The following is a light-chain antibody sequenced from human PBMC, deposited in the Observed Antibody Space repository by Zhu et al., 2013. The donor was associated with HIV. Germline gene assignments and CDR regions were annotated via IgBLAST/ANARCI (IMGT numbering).Light chain of an antibody. CDR2: WAS. CDR1: QSVLYSSNNKTY. J-gene: IGKJ3*01. V-gene: IGKV4-1*01. CDR3: QQYYNTPFT. Sequence: IVMTQSPDSLAVSLGERATINCKSSQSVLYSSNNKTYLAWYQQKGGQPPKLLIHWASIRESGVPDRFTGSASGTDFTLTINSLQAEDVAIYYCQQYYNTPFTFGPGTKVNV.